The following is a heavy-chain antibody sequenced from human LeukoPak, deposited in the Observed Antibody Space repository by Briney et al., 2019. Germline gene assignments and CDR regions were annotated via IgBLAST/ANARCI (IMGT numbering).Heavy chain of an antibody. J-gene: IGHJ4*02. CDR3: ARKADSSGYYYYFDY. D-gene: IGHD3-22*01. V-gene: IGHV4-34*01. CDR2: INHSGST. CDR1: GGSFSGYY. Sequence: SETLSLTCAAYGGSFSGYYWSWIRQPPGKGLEWIGEINHSGSTNYNPSLKSRATISVDTSKNQFSLKLSSVTAADTAVYYCARKADSSGYYYYFDYWGQGTLVTVSS.